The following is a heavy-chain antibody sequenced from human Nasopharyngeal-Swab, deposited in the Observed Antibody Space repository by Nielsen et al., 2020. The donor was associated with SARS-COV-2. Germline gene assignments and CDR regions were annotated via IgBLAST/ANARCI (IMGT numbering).Heavy chain of an antibody. V-gene: IGHV1-24*01. D-gene: IGHD6-19*01. J-gene: IGHJ4*02. Sequence: ASVKVSCKVSGYTLTELSMHWVRQAPGKGLEWMGGFDPEDGETIYAQKFQGRVTMTEDTSTDTAYMELSSLRSEDTAVYYCATSVAVADTQPPLYWGQGTLVTVSS. CDR1: GYTLTELS. CDR3: ATSVAVADTQPPLY. CDR2: FDPEDGET.